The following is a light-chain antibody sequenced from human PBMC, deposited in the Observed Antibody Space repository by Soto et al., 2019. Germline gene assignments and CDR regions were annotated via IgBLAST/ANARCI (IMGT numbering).Light chain of an antibody. J-gene: IGKJ1*01. V-gene: IGKV1-5*01. CDR1: QTIATW. Sequence: DIQMTQSPSTLSASLGDRVTITCRASQTIATWLAWYQQKPGTAPKLLIYDASTLEGGVPSRFSGSGSGTEFTLAISGLQADDFATYCCQQYNSYWTFGQGTKVEIK. CDR3: QQYNSYWT. CDR2: DAS.